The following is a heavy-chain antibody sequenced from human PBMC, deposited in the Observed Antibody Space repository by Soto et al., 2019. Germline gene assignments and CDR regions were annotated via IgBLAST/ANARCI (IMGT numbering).Heavy chain of an antibody. D-gene: IGHD4-17*01. V-gene: IGHV1-18*01. CDR3: ARVETTVVTPVWFDP. Sequence: ASVKVSCKASGYTFTSYGISWVRQAPGQGLEWMGWISAYNGNTNYAQKLQGRVTMTTDTSTSTAYMELRSLRSDDTAVYYCARVETTVVTPVWFDPWGQGTLVTVS. J-gene: IGHJ5*02. CDR2: ISAYNGNT. CDR1: GYTFTSYG.